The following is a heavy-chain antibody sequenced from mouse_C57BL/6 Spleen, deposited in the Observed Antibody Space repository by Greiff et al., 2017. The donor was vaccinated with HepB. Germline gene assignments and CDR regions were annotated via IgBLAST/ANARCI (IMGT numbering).Heavy chain of an antibody. Sequence: VHLVESGAELARPGASVKLSCKASGYTFTSYGISWVKQRTGQGLEWIGEIYPRSGNTYYNEKFKGKATLTADKSSSTAYMELRSLTSEDSAVYFCARWGDVYAMDYWGQGTSVTVSS. V-gene: IGHV1-81*01. CDR3: ARWGDVYAMDY. CDR1: GYTFTSYG. CDR2: IYPRSGNT. J-gene: IGHJ4*01.